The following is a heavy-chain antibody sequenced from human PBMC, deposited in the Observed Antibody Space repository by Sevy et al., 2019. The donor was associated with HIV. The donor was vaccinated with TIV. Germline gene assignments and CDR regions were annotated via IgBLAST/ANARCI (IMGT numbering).Heavy chain of an antibody. CDR3: ARTDFWNYGMDV. J-gene: IGHJ6*02. V-gene: IGHV4-4*02. CDR1: GGSISSSNW. D-gene: IGHD3-3*01. CDR2: IYHSGST. Sequence: SETLSLTCAVSGGSISSSNWWSWVRQPPGKGLEWIGEIYHSGSTNYNPSLKGRVTISVDKSKNQFSLRLSSVTAADTAVYYCARTDFWNYGMDVWGQGTTVTVSS.